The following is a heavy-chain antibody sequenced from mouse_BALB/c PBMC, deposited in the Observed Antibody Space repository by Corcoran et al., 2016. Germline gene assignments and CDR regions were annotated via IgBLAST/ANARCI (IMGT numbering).Heavy chain of an antibody. CDR3: HITTVVEAY. Sequence: EVQLQQSGAELVRPGALVKLSCKASGFNIKDYYMHWVKQRPEQGLEWIGWIDPENGNTIYDPKFQGKASITADTSSNTAYLQLSSLTSEDTAVDYCHITTVVEAYWGQGTLVTVSA. V-gene: IGHV14-1*02. CDR2: IDPENGNT. CDR1: GFNIKDYY. D-gene: IGHD1-1*01. J-gene: IGHJ3*01.